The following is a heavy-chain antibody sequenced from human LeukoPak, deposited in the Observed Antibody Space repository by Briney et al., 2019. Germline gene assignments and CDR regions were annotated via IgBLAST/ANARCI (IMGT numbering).Heavy chain of an antibody. CDR1: GFTFNNYE. Sequence: GGSLRLSCEASGFTFNNYEMNWVRQAPGKGLEWVSYIGTGNNKHYADSIKGRFTTSRDNANKSLFLQMTSLRPEDTALYYCAREADIGAYDIWGQGTMVTV. CDR2: IGTGNNK. CDR3: AREADIGAYDI. J-gene: IGHJ3*02. V-gene: IGHV3-48*03. D-gene: IGHD5-12*01.